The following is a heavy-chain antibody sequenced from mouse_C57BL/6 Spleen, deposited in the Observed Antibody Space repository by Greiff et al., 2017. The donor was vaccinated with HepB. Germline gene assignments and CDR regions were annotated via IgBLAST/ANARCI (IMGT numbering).Heavy chain of an antibody. D-gene: IGHD2-2*01. CDR1: GFTFSSYA. V-gene: IGHV5-9-1*02. J-gene: IGHJ3*01. CDR3: TRDGYDGGFAY. CDR2: ISSGGDYI. Sequence: DVKLQESGEGLVKPGGSLKLSCAASGFTFSSYAMSWVRQTPEKRLEWVAYISSGGDYIYYADTVKGRFTISRDNARNTLYLQMSSLKSEDTAMYYCTRDGYDGGFAYWGQGTLVTVSA.